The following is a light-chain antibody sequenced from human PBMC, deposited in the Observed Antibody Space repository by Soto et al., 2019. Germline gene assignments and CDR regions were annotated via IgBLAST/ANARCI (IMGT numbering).Light chain of an antibody. V-gene: IGLV2-23*01. J-gene: IGLJ1*01. CDR1: SSDVRSYNL. CDR2: EGS. Sequence: QSALTQPASVSGSPGQSITISCTGTSSDVRSYNLVSWYQQHPGKAPKLMIYEGSKRPSGVSNRFSGSKSGNTASLTISGLQAEDEADYYCCSYAGSRRVFGTGTKVTVL. CDR3: CSYAGSRRV.